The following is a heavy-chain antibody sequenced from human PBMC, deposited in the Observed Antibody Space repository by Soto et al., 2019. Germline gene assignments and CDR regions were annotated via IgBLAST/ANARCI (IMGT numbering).Heavy chain of an antibody. Sequence: SEKVPCKASGYTFISYAMYWVRLALGRRLEWMGLINSGNGNTKYSQKFQGRVTITMDTSASTDYMELRSLRSEYTAVYYCARGGYSYGRYYYYDMDVWGQGTT. CDR1: GYTFISYA. V-gene: IGHV1-3*01. D-gene: IGHD5-18*01. CDR2: INSGNGNT. CDR3: ARGGYSYGRYYYYDMDV. J-gene: IGHJ6*02.